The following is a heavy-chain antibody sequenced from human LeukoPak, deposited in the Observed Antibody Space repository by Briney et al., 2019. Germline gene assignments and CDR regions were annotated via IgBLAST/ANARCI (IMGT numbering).Heavy chain of an antibody. D-gene: IGHD3-9*01. CDR2: IYYTGST. CDR3: ARAPTALSYHILTGAHFDY. CDR1: GGSISSYY. J-gene: IGHJ4*02. Sequence: SETLSLTCTVSGGSISSYYWSWIRQPPGKGLEWIGYIYYTGSTNYNPSLKSRVTISVDTSKNQFSPKLSSVTAADTAVYYCARAPTALSYHILTGAHFDYWGPGTLVTVSS. V-gene: IGHV4-59*01.